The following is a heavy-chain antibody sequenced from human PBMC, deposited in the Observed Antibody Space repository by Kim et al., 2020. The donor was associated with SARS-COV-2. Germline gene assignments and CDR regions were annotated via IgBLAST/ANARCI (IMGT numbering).Heavy chain of an antibody. V-gene: IGHV7-4-1*02. CDR1: GYTFTKYA. Sequence: ASVKVSCKASGYTFTKYAMNWVRQAPGQGLEWMGWINTNTGNPMYAQGFTGRFVFSLDTSVSTAYLHISSLKAEDTAVYYCARNIGAPDGNWFDPWGQGTPVTVSS. J-gene: IGHJ5*02. D-gene: IGHD5-12*01. CDR3: ARNIGAPDGNWFDP. CDR2: INTNTGNP.